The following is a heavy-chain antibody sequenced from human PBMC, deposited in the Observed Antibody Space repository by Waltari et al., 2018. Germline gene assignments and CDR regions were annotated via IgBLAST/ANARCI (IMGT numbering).Heavy chain of an antibody. Sequence: QLQLQESGPGLVKPSETLSLTCTVSGGSISSSSYYWGWIRQPPGKGLGWIGSIYYSGSTYDNPALKSRGTISVDQSKNQFSLKLSSGTAADTAVYYCARDPRWEGSGYYHFDYWGQGTLVTVSS. CDR3: ARDPRWEGSGYYHFDY. J-gene: IGHJ4*02. D-gene: IGHD3-22*01. CDR1: GGSISSSSYY. V-gene: IGHV4-39*07. CDR2: IYYSGST.